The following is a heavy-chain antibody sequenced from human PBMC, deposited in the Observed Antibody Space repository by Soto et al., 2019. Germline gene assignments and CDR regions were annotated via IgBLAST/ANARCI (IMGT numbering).Heavy chain of an antibody. CDR3: AKDRELVGSSYFDY. V-gene: IGHV3-23*01. CDR1: GFTFSSYA. Sequence: EVQLLESGGGLVQPGGSLRLSCAASGFTFSSYAMSWVRQAPGKGLEWVSAISGSGGSTYYADSVKGRFTISRDNSKNTLYLQMNSLSAADTSVYYCAKDRELVGSSYFDYWGQGTLVTVSS. D-gene: IGHD6-6*01. CDR2: ISGSGGST. J-gene: IGHJ4*02.